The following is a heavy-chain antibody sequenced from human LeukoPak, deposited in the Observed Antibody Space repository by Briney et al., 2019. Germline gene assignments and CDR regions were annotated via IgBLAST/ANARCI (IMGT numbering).Heavy chain of an antibody. D-gene: IGHD3-10*01. CDR2: IYHSGST. Sequence: SETLSLTCAVSGGSISSSNWWSWVRQPPGKGLEWIGEIYHSGSTNYNPSLKSRVTISVDKSKNQFSLKLSSVTAADTAVYYCAREGERGVSDAFDIWGQGTMVTVSS. CDR3: AREGERGVSDAFDI. V-gene: IGHV4-4*02. CDR1: GGSISSSNW. J-gene: IGHJ3*02.